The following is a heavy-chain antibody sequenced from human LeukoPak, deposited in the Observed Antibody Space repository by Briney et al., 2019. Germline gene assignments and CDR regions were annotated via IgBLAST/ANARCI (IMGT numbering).Heavy chain of an antibody. CDR1: GGSFSGYY. Sequence: SETLSLTCAVYGGSFSGYYWSWNRQPPGKGLEWIGEINHSGSTNYNPSLKSRVTISVDTSKNQFSLKLSSVTAADTAVYYCARAKQQLVDYWGQGTLVTVSS. V-gene: IGHV4-34*01. D-gene: IGHD6-13*01. J-gene: IGHJ4*02. CDR2: INHSGST. CDR3: ARAKQQLVDY.